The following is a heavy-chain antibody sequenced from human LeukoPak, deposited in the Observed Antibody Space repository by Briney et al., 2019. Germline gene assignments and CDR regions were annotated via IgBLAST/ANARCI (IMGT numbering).Heavy chain of an antibody. J-gene: IGHJ3*02. CDR3: ARVGAAHDAFDI. Sequence: ASVKVSCKASGYSFTGYYMHWVRQAPGQGLEWMGWINPNSGGTNYAQKFQGRVTMTRDTSISTAYMELSRLRSDDTAVYYCARVGAAHDAFDIWGQGTMVTVSS. V-gene: IGHV1-2*02. D-gene: IGHD2-15*01. CDR2: INPNSGGT. CDR1: GYSFTGYY.